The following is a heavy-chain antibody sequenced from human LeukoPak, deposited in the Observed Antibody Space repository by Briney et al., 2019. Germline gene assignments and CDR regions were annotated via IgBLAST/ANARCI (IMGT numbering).Heavy chain of an antibody. CDR3: ARKGGLWEKDAFDI. J-gene: IGHJ3*02. D-gene: IGHD3-16*01. CDR1: GASISGYY. Sequence: SETLSLTCTVSGASISGYYWSWIRQPPGKGLEWIGYIYYSGSTNYNPSLKSRVTISVDTSKNQFSLKLNSVTAADTAVYYCARKGGLWEKDAFDIWGQGTMVTVSS. CDR2: IYYSGST. V-gene: IGHV4-59*01.